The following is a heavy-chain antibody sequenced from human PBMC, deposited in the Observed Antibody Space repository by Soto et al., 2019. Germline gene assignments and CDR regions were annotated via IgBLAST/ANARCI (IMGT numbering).Heavy chain of an antibody. CDR1: GFTFSSYA. V-gene: IGHV3-23*01. CDR3: AKGDGSGSYYNERSSFDY. Sequence: GGSLRLSCAASGFTFSSYAMSWVRQAPGKGLEWVSAISGSGGSTYYADSVKGRFTISRDNSKNTLYLQMNSLRAEDTAVYYCAKGDGSGSYYNERSSFDYWGQGTLVTVSS. D-gene: IGHD3-10*01. CDR2: ISGSGGST. J-gene: IGHJ4*02.